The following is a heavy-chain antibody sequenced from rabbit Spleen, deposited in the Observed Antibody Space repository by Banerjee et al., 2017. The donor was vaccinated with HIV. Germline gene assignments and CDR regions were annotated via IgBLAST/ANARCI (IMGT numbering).Heavy chain of an antibody. CDR1: AFSFSSSDY. D-gene: IGHD3-1*01. CDR3: ARRSPDGGWLFAL. J-gene: IGHJ3*01. CDR2: IDLGGTGTT. Sequence: QSLEESGGDLVKPGASLTLTCTASAFSFSSSDYICWVRQAPGKGLEWIACIDLGGTGTTYYASWAKGRFTISKTSSTTVTLQMTSLTVADTATYFCARRSPDGGWLFALWGQGTLVTVS. V-gene: IGHV1S40*01.